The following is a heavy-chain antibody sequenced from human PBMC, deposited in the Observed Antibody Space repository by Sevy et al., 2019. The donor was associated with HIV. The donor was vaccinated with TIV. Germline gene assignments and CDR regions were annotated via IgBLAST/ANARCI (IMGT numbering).Heavy chain of an antibody. Sequence: GGSQRLSCAASGFTFSSYAMHWVRQAPGKGLEWVAVISYDGSNKYYADSVKGRFTISRDNSKNTLYLQMNSLRAEDTAVYYCASGSYEGDKWFDPWGQGTLVTVSS. J-gene: IGHJ5*02. CDR1: GFTFSSYA. D-gene: IGHD1-26*01. CDR3: ASGSYEGDKWFDP. CDR2: ISYDGSNK. V-gene: IGHV3-30-3*01.